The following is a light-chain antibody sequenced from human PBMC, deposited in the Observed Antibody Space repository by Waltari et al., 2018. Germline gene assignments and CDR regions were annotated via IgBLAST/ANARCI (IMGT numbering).Light chain of an antibody. CDR3: QQYINWPSFT. J-gene: IGKJ3*01. Sequence: EIVMTQSPATLSVSPGERVTLSCWASQSVSSNLAWYQQKPGQGPRLLIYDAYTRAPGIPARFSGSGSGTEFTLTISSLTSEDFAIYYCQQYINWPSFTFGPGTKVDIK. CDR1: QSVSSN. CDR2: DAY. V-gene: IGKV3D-15*01.